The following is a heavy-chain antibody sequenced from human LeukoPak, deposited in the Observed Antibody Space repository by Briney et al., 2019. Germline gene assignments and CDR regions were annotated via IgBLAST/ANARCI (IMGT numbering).Heavy chain of an antibody. D-gene: IGHD6-13*01. CDR2: IKSKTDGGTT. CDR1: GFTFSSYS. V-gene: IGHV3-15*01. J-gene: IGHJ4*02. Sequence: GGSLRLSCAASGFTFSSYSMNWVRQAPGKGLEWVGRIKSKTDGGTTDYAAPVKGRFTISRDDSKNTLYLQMNSLKTEDTAVYYCTTGRSIAAAGRTRYFDYWGQGTLVTVSS. CDR3: TTGRSIAAAGRTRYFDY.